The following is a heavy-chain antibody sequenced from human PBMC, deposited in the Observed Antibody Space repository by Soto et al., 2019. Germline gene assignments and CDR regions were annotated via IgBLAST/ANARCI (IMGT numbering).Heavy chain of an antibody. D-gene: IGHD3-10*01. Sequence: SVKVSCKASGGTFSSYAISWVRQAPGQGLEWMGGIIPIFGTANYAQKFRGRVTITADESTSTAYMELSSLRSEDTAVYYCARDYYGSGSTTDFDYWGQGTLVTVSS. CDR2: IIPIFGTA. V-gene: IGHV1-69*13. CDR3: ARDYYGSGSTTDFDY. J-gene: IGHJ4*02. CDR1: GGTFSSYA.